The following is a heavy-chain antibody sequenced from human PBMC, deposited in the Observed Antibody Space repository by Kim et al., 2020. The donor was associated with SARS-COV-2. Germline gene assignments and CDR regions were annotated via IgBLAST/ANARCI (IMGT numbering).Heavy chain of an antibody. Sequence: SETLSLTCTVSGGSISSGGYYWSWIRQHPGKGLEWIGYIYYSGSTYYNPSLKSRVTISVDTSKNQFSLKLSSVTAADTAVYYCARESPSYCSSTSCRSNWFDPWGQGTLVTVSS. J-gene: IGHJ5*02. V-gene: IGHV4-31*03. CDR3: ARESPSYCSSTSCRSNWFDP. D-gene: IGHD2-2*01. CDR1: GGSISSGGYY. CDR2: IYYSGST.